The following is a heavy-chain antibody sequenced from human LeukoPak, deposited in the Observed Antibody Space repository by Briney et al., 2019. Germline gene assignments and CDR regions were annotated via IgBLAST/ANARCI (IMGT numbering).Heavy chain of an antibody. Sequence: PGGSLRLSCAASGFTFSSYAMSWVRQAPGKGLEWVSAISGSGGSTYYADSVKGRFTISRDNSKNTLYLQMNSLRAEDTAVYYCAKVRGYSYGSEYYFDYWGQGTLVTVSS. V-gene: IGHV3-23*01. CDR2: ISGSGGST. D-gene: IGHD5-18*01. J-gene: IGHJ4*02. CDR3: AKVRGYSYGSEYYFDY. CDR1: GFTFSSYA.